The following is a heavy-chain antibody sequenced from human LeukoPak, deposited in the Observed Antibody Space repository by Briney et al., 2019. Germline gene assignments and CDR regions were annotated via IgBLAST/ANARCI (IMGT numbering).Heavy chain of an antibody. CDR3: ARDRGYSGDY. CDR2: INSDGSST. D-gene: IGHD1-26*01. Sequence: GGSLRLSCAASGLTFSRYAMSWVRQAPGKGLVWVSRINSDGSSTRYADSVKGRFTISRDNAKNTLYLQMNSLRAEDTAVYYCARDRGYSGDYWGQGTLVTVSS. J-gene: IGHJ4*02. V-gene: IGHV3-74*01. CDR1: GLTFSRYA.